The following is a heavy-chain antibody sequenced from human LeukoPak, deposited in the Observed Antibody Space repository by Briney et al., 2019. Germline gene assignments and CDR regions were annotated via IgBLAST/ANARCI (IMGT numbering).Heavy chain of an antibody. Sequence: GSLKLSCAASGFPFSSNYMSWFRQAPGKGLKGVGYIQSEGVGRTTQSAAGVAGPFTISRDDSQSIAYLTMSSLKIDDTVTDYCARDVGGRTPFRFWGQGTMVAVSS. CDR2: IQSEGVGRTT. V-gene: IGHV3-49*03. CDR1: GFPFSSNY. J-gene: IGHJ4*02. CDR3: ARDVGGRTPFRF. D-gene: IGHD2-15*01.